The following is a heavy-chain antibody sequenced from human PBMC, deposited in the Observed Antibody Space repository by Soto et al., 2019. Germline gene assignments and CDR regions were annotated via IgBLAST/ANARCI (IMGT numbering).Heavy chain of an antibody. V-gene: IGHV3-30*18. D-gene: IGHD6-13*01. J-gene: IGHJ5*02. Sequence: GGSLRLSCAASGFTFSSYGMHWVRQAPGKGLEWVAVISYDGSNKYYADSVKGRFTISRDNSKNTLYLQMNSLRAEDTAVYYCAKGGQYSSSWYNWFDPWGQGTLVTVSS. CDR3: AKGGQYSSSWYNWFDP. CDR1: GFTFSSYG. CDR2: ISYDGSNK.